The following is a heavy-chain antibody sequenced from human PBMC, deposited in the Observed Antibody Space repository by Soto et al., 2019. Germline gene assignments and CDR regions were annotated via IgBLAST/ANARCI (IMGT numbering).Heavy chain of an antibody. D-gene: IGHD5-18*01. Sequence: GSGPTLVNPTQTLTLTCTFSGFSLSTSGVSVSWIRQPPGKALEWLALIDWDDGKYYTTSLKTRLTLSKDTSKNQVVLTMTNMDPADTATYYCARTHRGYSFGYRGLFDSWGQGTLVTVSS. CDR3: ARTHRGYSFGYRGLFDS. V-gene: IGHV2-70*01. CDR2: IDWDDGK. CDR1: GFSLSTSGVS. J-gene: IGHJ4*02.